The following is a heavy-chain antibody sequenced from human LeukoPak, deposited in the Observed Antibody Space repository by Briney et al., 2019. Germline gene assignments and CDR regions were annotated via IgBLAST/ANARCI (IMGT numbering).Heavy chain of an antibody. Sequence: SETLSLTCTVSGGSISSYDWSWIRQPPGKGLEWIGYIYSSGSTSYNPSLKSRVTISRDTSKSQFSLKLSSVTAADTAVYYCARRVGAKGAFDKWGQGTMVTVSS. D-gene: IGHD1-26*01. J-gene: IGHJ3*02. V-gene: IGHV4-59*08. CDR1: GGSISSYD. CDR3: ARRVGAKGAFDK. CDR2: IYSSGST.